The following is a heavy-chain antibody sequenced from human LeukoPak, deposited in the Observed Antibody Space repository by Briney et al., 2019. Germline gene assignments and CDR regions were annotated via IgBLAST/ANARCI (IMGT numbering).Heavy chain of an antibody. D-gene: IGHD6-6*01. CDR3: ASSDTYSSSSGGPFDY. CDR2: INHSGST. CDR1: GFTFSSYA. V-gene: IGHV4-34*01. Sequence: GSLRLSCAASGFTFSSYAMSWIRQPPGKGLEWIGEINHSGSTNYNPSLKSRVTISVDTSKNQFSLKLSSVTAADTAVYYCASSDTYSSSSGGPFDYWGQGTLVTVSS. J-gene: IGHJ4*02.